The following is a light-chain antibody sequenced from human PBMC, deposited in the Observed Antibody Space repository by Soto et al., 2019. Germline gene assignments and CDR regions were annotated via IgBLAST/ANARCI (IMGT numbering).Light chain of an antibody. V-gene: IGLV2-14*03. J-gene: IGLJ2*01. CDR1: SSDVGGYNY. CDR2: GVS. CDR3: NSYTSSATRV. Sequence: QSALTQPASVSGSPGQSITISCTGASSDVGGYNYVSWYQQHPGKVPKLMIYGVSNRPSGVSNRFSGSKSGNTASLTISGLQAEDEADYYCNSYTSSATRVFGGGTKLTVL.